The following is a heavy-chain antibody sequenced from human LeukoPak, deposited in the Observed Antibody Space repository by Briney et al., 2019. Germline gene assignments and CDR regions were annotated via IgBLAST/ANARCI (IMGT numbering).Heavy chain of an antibody. CDR2: ISYDGSSK. CDR1: GFTFSSFG. J-gene: IGHJ4*02. D-gene: IGHD6-13*01. V-gene: IGHV3-30*03. CDR3: ASPAVYSSSWYYFDY. Sequence: PGRSLRLSCAASGFTFSSFGMHWVRQAPGKGLEGVAVISYDGSSKYYADSVKGRFTISRDNSKNTLYLQMNSLRAEDTAVYYCASPAVYSSSWYYFDYWGQGTLSPSPQ.